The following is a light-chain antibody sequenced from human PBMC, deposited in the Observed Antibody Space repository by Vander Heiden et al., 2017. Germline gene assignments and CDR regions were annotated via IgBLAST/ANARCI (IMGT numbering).Light chain of an antibody. J-gene: IGLJ1*01. V-gene: IGLV1-40*01. Sequence: QSVLTQPPSVSGAPGQRVTISCTGTSSNIGAGYDVYWYQQLPGTAPKLLIYGNNNRPSGVPDRFSGSKSGTSASLAITGLQAEDEADCYCQSYDSGPYVFGTGTRVTVL. CDR2: GNN. CDR3: QSYDSGPYV. CDR1: SSNIGAGYD.